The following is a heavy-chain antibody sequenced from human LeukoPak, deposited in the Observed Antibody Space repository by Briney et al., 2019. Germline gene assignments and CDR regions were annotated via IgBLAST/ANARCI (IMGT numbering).Heavy chain of an antibody. J-gene: IGHJ2*01. D-gene: IGHD4-17*01. V-gene: IGHV4-59*01. CDR3: ARGLGDYVEDWYFDL. Sequence: SETLSLTCTVSGGSISSSYWSWIRQPPGKGLEWIGYIYNNGSTNYNPSLESRITISVDTSKNQFSLKLSSVTAADTAVYYCARGLGDYVEDWYFDLWGRGTLVTVSS. CDR2: IYNNGST. CDR1: GGSISSSY.